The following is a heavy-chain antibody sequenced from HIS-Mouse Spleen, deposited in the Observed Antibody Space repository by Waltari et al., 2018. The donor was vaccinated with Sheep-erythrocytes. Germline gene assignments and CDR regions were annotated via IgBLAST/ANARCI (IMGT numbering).Heavy chain of an antibody. Sequence: EVQLVESGGGLVQPGGSLRLSCAASGFTFSSYDMHWVRQATGKCLEWVSAIGTAGDTYYPGSVTGRFTISRENAKNSLYLQMNSLRAGDTAVYYCARANSGSYDDAFDIWGQGTMVTVSS. CDR1: GFTFSSYD. J-gene: IGHJ3*02. D-gene: IGHD1-26*01. CDR3: ARANSGSYDDAFDI. CDR2: IGTAGDT. V-gene: IGHV3-13*01.